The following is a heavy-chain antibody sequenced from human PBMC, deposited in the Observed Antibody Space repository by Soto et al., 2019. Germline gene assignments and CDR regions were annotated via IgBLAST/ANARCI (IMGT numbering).Heavy chain of an antibody. CDR1: GFTFDDYT. J-gene: IGHJ6*02. D-gene: IGHD2-2*02. V-gene: IGHV3-43*01. Sequence: QTGGSLRLSCAASGFTFDDYTMHWVRQAPGKGLEWVSLISWDGGSTYYADSVKGRFTISRDNSKNSLYLQMNSLRTEDTALYYCAKDLDGYCSSTSCYSYGMDVWGQGTTVTVSS. CDR2: ISWDGGST. CDR3: AKDLDGYCSSTSCYSYGMDV.